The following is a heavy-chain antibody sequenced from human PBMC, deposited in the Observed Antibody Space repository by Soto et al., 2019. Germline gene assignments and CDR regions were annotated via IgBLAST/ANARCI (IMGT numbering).Heavy chain of an antibody. J-gene: IGHJ4*02. V-gene: IGHV1-2*04. CDR3: ARGHAVAGQIGFFYFDY. CDR1: GYTFTGYY. D-gene: IGHD6-19*01. Sequence: GASVKVSCKASGYTFTGYYMHWVRQAPGQGLEWMGWINPNSGGTNYAQKFQGWVTMTRDTSISTAYMELSRLRSDDTAVYYCARGHAVAGQIGFFYFDYWGQGTLVTVSS. CDR2: INPNSGGT.